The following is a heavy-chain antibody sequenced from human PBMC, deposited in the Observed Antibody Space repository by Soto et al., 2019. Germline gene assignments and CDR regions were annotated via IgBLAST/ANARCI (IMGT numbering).Heavy chain of an antibody. CDR2: ISSSSSFI. Sequence: EVQLVESGGDLVKPGGSLRLSCAASGFTFSSYSMNWVRQAPGKGLEWFSSISSSSSFIYYADSVKGRFTISRDNAKNSLFLQMNSLRAEDTAVYYCARDRGDSNPSEFDFWGQGTLVTFSS. J-gene: IGHJ4*02. CDR1: GFTFSSYS. D-gene: IGHD3-10*01. V-gene: IGHV3-21*01. CDR3: ARDRGDSNPSEFDF.